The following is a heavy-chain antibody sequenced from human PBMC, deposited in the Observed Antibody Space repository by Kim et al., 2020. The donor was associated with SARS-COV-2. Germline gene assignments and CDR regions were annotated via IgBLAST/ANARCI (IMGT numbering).Heavy chain of an antibody. CDR1: GGSISSSNW. J-gene: IGHJ4*02. CDR3: ARVDADSSSGYYFDY. CDR2: IYHSGST. D-gene: IGHD6-13*01. V-gene: IGHV4-4*02. Sequence: SETLSLTCAVSGGSISSSNWWSWVRQPPGKGLEWIGEIYHSGSTNYNPSLKSRVTISVDKSKNQFSLKLSSVTAADTAVYYCARVDADSSSGYYFDYWGQGTLVTVSS.